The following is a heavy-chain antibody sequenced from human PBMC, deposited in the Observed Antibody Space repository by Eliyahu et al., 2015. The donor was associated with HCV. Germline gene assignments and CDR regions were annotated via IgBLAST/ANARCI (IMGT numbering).Heavy chain of an antibody. J-gene: IGHJ6*02. V-gene: IGHV5-51*01. CDR2: VYPAXSXS. CDR3: VRRELPFGGLDV. CDR1: GYXFTXWW. Sequence: EVQLVQSGAEVKKPGESLKISCQAFGYXFTXWWLGWVRQMPGKGLEXLGIVYPAXSXSRYSPSFQGQVTISADVSINTAYLQWTSLKASDNATYYCVRRELPFGGLDVWGQGTTVTVSS. D-gene: IGHD1-7*01.